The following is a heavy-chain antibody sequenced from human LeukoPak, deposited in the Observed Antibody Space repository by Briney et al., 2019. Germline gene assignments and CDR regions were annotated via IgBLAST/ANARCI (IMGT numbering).Heavy chain of an antibody. Sequence: GESLKISCKGSGYSYPTYWIGWVRQMPGRGLEWMGIIYPGDSDTRYSPSFQGQVTISVDNSISTAYLQWSSLKASDTAMYYCARAGGPYSNSDYWGQGTLVTVSS. CDR2: IYPGDSDT. V-gene: IGHV5-51*01. CDR3: ARAGGPYSNSDY. CDR1: GYSYPTYW. J-gene: IGHJ4*01. D-gene: IGHD6-13*01.